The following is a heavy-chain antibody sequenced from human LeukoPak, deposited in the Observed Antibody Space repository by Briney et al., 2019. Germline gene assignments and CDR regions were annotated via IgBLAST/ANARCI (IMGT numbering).Heavy chain of an antibody. D-gene: IGHD6-19*01. CDR2: ISGSGGST. CDR1: GFTFSSYW. CDR3: ANSYSSGSFDY. Sequence: GGSLRLSCAASGFTFSSYWMHWVRQAPGKGLEWVSAISGSGGSTYYADSVRGRFTISRDNSKNTLYLQMNSLRAEDTAVYYCANSYSSGSFDYWGQGTLVTVSS. V-gene: IGHV3-23*01. J-gene: IGHJ4*02.